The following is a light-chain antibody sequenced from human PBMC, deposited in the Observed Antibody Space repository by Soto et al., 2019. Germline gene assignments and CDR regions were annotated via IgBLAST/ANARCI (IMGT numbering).Light chain of an antibody. V-gene: IGKV3-11*01. CDR1: QSVSSY. CDR3: QQRSNWPPLT. Sequence: EIVLTQSPATLSLSPGDRATLSCRASQSVSSYLAWYQQKPGQAPRLLISDASNRATGIPARFSGSGSGTDFTLPISSLEPEDFAVYYCQQRSNWPPLTFGQGTRLEI. J-gene: IGKJ5*01. CDR2: DAS.